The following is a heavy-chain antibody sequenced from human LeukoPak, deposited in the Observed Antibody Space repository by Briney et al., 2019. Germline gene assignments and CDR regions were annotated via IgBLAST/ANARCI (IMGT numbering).Heavy chain of an antibody. CDR3: AKCPPGGVLRFLEWLFLFDY. Sequence: GGSLRLSCAASGFSVSSNYMSWVRQAPGEGLEWVSVFYSGDGGSTYYADSVKGRFTISRDNSKNTLYLQMNSLRAEDTAVYYCAKCPPGGVLRFLEWLFLFDYWGQGTLVTVSS. CDR1: GFSVSSNY. CDR2: FYSGDGGST. V-gene: IGHV3-53*01. D-gene: IGHD3-3*01. J-gene: IGHJ4*02.